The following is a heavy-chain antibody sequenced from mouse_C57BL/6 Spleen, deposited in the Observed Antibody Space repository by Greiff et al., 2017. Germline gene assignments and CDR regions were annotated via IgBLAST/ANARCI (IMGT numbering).Heavy chain of an antibody. J-gene: IGHJ2*01. CDR1: GFTFSSYA. CDR2: ISDGGSYT. CDR3: ARAHLLLYYFDY. Sequence: DVMLVESGGGLVKPGGSLKLSCAASGFTFSSYAMSWVRQTPEKRLEWVATISDGGSYTYYPDNVKGRFTISRDNAKNNLYLQMSHLKSEDTAMYYCARAHLLLYYFDYWGQGTTLTVSS. D-gene: IGHD1-1*01. V-gene: IGHV5-4*03.